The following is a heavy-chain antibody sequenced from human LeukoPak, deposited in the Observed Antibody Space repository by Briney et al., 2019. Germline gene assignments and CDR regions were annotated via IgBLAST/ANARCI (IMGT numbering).Heavy chain of an antibody. CDR3: AKDYYGSGSYYTYRYFDY. CDR1: GFTFSSYS. J-gene: IGHJ4*02. V-gene: IGHV3-21*04. CDR2: ISSSSGYI. Sequence: GGSLRLSCAASGFTFSSYSMNWVRQAPGKGLEWVSSISSSSGYIYYADSVKGRFTISRDNSKNTLYLQMNSLRAEDTAVYYCAKDYYGSGSYYTYRYFDYWGQGTLVIVSS. D-gene: IGHD3-10*01.